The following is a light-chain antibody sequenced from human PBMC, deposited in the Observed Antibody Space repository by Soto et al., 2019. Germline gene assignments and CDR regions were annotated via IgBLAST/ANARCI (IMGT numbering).Light chain of an antibody. Sequence: EIVLTQSPATLSLSPGERATLSCRASQSVTSYLAWYQQKAGQAPRLLIYDASKRATGAPARFSGTGSGTGFTLTISSLEPEDFAVYYCQQRSKWPLTFGQGTRLEIK. CDR1: QSVTSY. V-gene: IGKV3-11*01. J-gene: IGKJ5*01. CDR3: QQRSKWPLT. CDR2: DAS.